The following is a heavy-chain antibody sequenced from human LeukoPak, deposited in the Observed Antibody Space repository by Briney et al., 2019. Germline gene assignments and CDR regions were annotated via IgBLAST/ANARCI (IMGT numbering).Heavy chain of an antibody. D-gene: IGHD3-22*01. V-gene: IGHV3-33*06. CDR2: IWYDGSNK. CDR1: GFTFNSYG. J-gene: IGHJ6*03. CDR3: AKAGDTTGYYPAYYYYMDV. Sequence: GGSLRLSCAASGFTFNSYGMHWVRQAPGKGLEGVAVIWYDGSNKYYADSVRCRFTISRDNSKNTLYLQINSLRAEDTAVYYCAKAGDTTGYYPAYYYYMDVWGKGTTVTVSS.